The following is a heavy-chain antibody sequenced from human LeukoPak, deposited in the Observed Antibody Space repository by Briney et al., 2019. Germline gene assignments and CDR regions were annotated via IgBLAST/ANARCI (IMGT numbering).Heavy chain of an antibody. Sequence: GGSLRFSCAASGFSFSTYWMHWVRQVPGRGLVWVSRINEDGTTITYADSVKGRFTISRDDAKNTLYLQMNSLRADDTAIYYCVRDFSGAVDSWGQGTLVTVSS. CDR1: GFSFSTYW. D-gene: IGHD1-26*01. CDR2: INEDGTTI. J-gene: IGHJ4*02. V-gene: IGHV3-74*01. CDR3: VRDFSGAVDS.